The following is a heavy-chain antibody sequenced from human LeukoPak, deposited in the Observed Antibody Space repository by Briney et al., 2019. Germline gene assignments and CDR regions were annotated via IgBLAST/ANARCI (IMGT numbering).Heavy chain of an antibody. Sequence: GASVNVSCEASGGTFRSYAISWVRQAPGQGLEGMGGIIPIFGTANYAQKFQGRVTITADESTSTAYMELSSLRSEDTAVYYCARDVRDSSGYYYSFGYWGQGTLVTVSS. CDR3: ARDVRDSSGYYYSFGY. CDR1: GGTFRSYA. D-gene: IGHD3-22*01. J-gene: IGHJ4*02. V-gene: IGHV1-69*13. CDR2: IIPIFGTA.